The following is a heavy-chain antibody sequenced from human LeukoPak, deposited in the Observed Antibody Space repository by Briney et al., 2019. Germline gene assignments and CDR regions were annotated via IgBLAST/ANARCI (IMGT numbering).Heavy chain of an antibody. J-gene: IGHJ4*02. D-gene: IGHD3-3*01. CDR1: GFTFDDYA. CDR3: ARDFDDFWSGSLGY. CDR2: ISWNSGSI. Sequence: GGSLRLSCAASGFTFDDYAMHWVRQAPGKGLEWVSGISWNSGSIGYADSVKGRFTISRDNAKNSLYLQMNSLRAEDTAVYYCARDFDDFWSGSLGYWGQGTLVTVSS. V-gene: IGHV3-9*01.